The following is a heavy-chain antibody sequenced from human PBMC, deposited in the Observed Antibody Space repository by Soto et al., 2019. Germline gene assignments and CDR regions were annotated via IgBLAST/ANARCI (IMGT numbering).Heavy chain of an antibody. J-gene: IGHJ4*02. V-gene: IGHV4-39*01. CDR1: GGSISRSSYY. Sequence: SETLSLTCTVSGGSISRSSYYWGWIRQPPGKGLEWIGSIYYSGSTYYNPSLKSRVTISVDTSKNQFSLKLDSVTAADTAVYYCARLGGYYQAFDQWGQGSLVTVSS. CDR2: IYYSGST. CDR3: ARLGGYYQAFDQ. D-gene: IGHD3-22*01.